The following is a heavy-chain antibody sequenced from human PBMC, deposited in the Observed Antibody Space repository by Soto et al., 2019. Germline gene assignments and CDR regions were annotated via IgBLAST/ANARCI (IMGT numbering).Heavy chain of an antibody. Sequence: QITLKESGPTLGNPTQTLPLTCTVSGFSLSTSGVAVGWMRQPPGKALEWLPLFYWADGRGYSSFLKSRLTITKDPSKNHVDLTMTNMNPVETATYYCTHMRSYYGSGRHAFDIWGQGTMVTVSS. J-gene: IGHJ3*02. D-gene: IGHD3-10*01. CDR3: THMRSYYGSGRHAFDI. CDR2: FYWADGR. CDR1: GFSLSTSGVA. V-gene: IGHV2-5*02.